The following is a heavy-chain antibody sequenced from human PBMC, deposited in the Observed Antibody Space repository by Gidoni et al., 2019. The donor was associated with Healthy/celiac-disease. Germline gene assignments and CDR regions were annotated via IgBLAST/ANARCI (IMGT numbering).Heavy chain of an antibody. J-gene: IGHJ6*03. CDR3: ARDSWDIVVVPAAIEEVYYYYYMDV. V-gene: IGHV3-7*01. Sequence: EVQLVESGGGLVQPGGSLRPSCPASGFTSSSFWMSWVRPAHGKGLEWVANIKKDGSEKYYVDCVKGRFTISRDNAKNSLYLQMDSLRAEDTAVYYCARDSWDIVVVPAAIEEVYYYYYMDVWGKGTTVTVSS. D-gene: IGHD2-2*02. CDR2: IKKDGSEK. CDR1: GFTSSSFW.